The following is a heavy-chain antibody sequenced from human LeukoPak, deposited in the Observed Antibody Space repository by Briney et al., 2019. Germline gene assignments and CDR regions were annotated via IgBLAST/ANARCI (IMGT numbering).Heavy chain of an antibody. V-gene: IGHV3-9*01. CDR3: AKDNRRHYTSGPNPDSLH. CDR2: ISWNSGSI. Sequence: GGSLRLSCAGSGFIFNNYAMHWVRQPPGKGLEWVSGISWNSGSIDYADSVKGRFTISRDNAKNSLYPQMNSLRVEDTAFYYCAKDNRRHYTSGPNPDSLHWGQGALVTVSS. CDR1: GFIFNNYA. J-gene: IGHJ4*02. D-gene: IGHD6-19*01.